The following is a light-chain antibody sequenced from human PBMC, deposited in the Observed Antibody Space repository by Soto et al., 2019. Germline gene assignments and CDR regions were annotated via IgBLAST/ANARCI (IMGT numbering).Light chain of an antibody. CDR1: SSDVGAYDY. CDR2: DVS. J-gene: IGLJ2*01. CDR3: SSYTSSSTLVV. Sequence: QSVLTQPASVSGSPGQSITISCTGTSSDVGAYDYVSWYQQHPVKAPKLMIYDVSNRPSGVSNRFSGSKSGNTASLTISGLQAEDEADYYCSSYTSSSTLVVFGGGTKLTVL. V-gene: IGLV2-14*01.